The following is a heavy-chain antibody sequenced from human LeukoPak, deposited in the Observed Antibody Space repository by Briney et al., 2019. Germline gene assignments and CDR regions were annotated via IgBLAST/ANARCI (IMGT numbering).Heavy chain of an antibody. Sequence: GGSLRLSCAASGFTFSSDWMSWVRQAPGKGLEWVANIKQDGSEKYYVDSVKGRFTISRDNAKNSLYLQMNSLRAEDTAVYYCARDTVFWQNWFDPWGQGTLVTVSS. D-gene: IGHD4-11*01. J-gene: IGHJ5*02. V-gene: IGHV3-7*01. CDR3: ARDTVFWQNWFDP. CDR2: IKQDGSEK. CDR1: GFTFSSDW.